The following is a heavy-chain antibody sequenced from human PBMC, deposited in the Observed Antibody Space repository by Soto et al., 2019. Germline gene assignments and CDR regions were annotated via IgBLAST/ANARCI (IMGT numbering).Heavy chain of an antibody. J-gene: IGHJ4*02. V-gene: IGHV3-30-3*01. CDR2: ISYDGSNK. CDR3: ARALGRKQQLATEYDY. Sequence: QVQLVESGGGVVQPGRSLRLSCAASGFTFSSYAMHWVRQAPGKGLEWVAVISYDGSNKYYADSVKGRFTISRDNSKNTLYLQMNSLRAEDTAVYYCARALGRKQQLATEYDYWGQGTLVTVSS. D-gene: IGHD6-13*01. CDR1: GFTFSSYA.